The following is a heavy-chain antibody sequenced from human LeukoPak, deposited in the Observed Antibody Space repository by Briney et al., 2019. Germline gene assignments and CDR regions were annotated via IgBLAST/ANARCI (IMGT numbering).Heavy chain of an antibody. V-gene: IGHV3-20*04. D-gene: IGHD3-10*01. CDR1: GFTFDDYG. CDR3: ARAYYYASGSSTLPFDY. CDR2: INWNGVSA. Sequence: GGSLRLSCAASGFTFDDYGMSWVRQVPGKGLEWVSGINWNGVSAGYADSVKGRFTISRDNAKNSLYLQMNGLRAEDTALYYCARAYYYASGSSTLPFDYWGQGTLVTVSS. J-gene: IGHJ4*02.